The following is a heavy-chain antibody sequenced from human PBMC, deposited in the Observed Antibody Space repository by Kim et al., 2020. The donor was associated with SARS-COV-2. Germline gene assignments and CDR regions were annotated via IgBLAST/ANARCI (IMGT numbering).Heavy chain of an antibody. D-gene: IGHD2-2*01. CDR1: GGSFSGYY. V-gene: IGHV4-34*01. CDR3: ARGGCSSTSCLFPSYYYYGMDV. CDR2: INHSGST. J-gene: IGHJ6*02. Sequence: SETLSLTCAVYGGSFSGYYWSWIRQPPGKGLEWIGEINHSGSTNYNPSLKSRVTISVDTSKNQFSLKLSSVTAADTAVYYCARGGCSSTSCLFPSYYYYGMDVWGQGTTVTVSS.